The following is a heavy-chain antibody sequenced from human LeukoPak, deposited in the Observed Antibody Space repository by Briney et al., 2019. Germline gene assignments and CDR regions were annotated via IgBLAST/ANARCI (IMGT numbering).Heavy chain of an antibody. Sequence: ASVKVSCKGSGYSFTTFDINWVRQATGQGPEWMGWMSPRNGNTGYAQMFQDRVTMTRDTSINTAYMELTSLRSDGTAVYYCARGVNAGMDVWGQGTTVTVSS. V-gene: IGHV1-8*01. CDR1: GYSFTTFD. CDR3: ARGVNAGMDV. CDR2: MSPRNGNT. D-gene: IGHD2-8*01. J-gene: IGHJ6*02.